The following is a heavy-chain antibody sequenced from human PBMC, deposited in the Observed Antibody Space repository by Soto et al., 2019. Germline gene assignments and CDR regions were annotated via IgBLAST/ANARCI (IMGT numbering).Heavy chain of an antibody. Sequence: SETLSLTCTVSGGSISSGDYYWSWIRQPPGKGLEWIGYIYYSGSTYYNPSLKSRVTISVDTSKNQFSLKLSSVTAADTAVYYCARARYYGSGSYFPGLDYWGQGTLVTVSS. D-gene: IGHD3-10*01. CDR3: ARARYYGSGSYFPGLDY. CDR1: GGSISSGDYY. V-gene: IGHV4-30-4*01. J-gene: IGHJ4*02. CDR2: IYYSGST.